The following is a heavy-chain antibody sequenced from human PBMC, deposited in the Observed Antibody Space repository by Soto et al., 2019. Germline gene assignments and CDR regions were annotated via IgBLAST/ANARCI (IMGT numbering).Heavy chain of an antibody. CDR1: GFSLTTSGVG. J-gene: IGHJ4*02. D-gene: IGHD4-17*01. CDR3: AHRLTTVTTRGGFDY. CDR2: IYWDGDE. Sequence: QITLKESGPTLVKPTQTLTLTCSFSGFSLTTSGVGVGWIRQPPGKALEWLAVIYWDGDERYNPSLNGRLTIVKDTFKSQVVLTLTDMDPADTATYYCAHRLTTVTTRGGFDYRGQGTLVTVSS. V-gene: IGHV2-5*02.